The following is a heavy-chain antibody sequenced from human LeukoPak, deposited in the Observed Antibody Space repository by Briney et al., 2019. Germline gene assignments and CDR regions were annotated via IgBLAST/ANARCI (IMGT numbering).Heavy chain of an antibody. J-gene: IGHJ4*02. CDR1: GFTVSSNY. V-gene: IGHV3-66*01. CDR2: SYRGGST. CDR3: ARGRRVGGINGYFDY. Sequence: GGSLRLSCAAPGFTVSSNYMSWVRQAPGKGLEWVSLSYRGGSTYYADSVTGRFTISRDYSKNALCLQMNSLRAEDTAVYYCARGRRVGGINGYFDYWGQGTLVTVSS. D-gene: IGHD3-16*02.